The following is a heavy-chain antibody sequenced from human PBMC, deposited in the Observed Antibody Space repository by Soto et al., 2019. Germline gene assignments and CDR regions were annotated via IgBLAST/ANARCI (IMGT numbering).Heavy chain of an antibody. CDR1: GFTFSSYW. V-gene: IGHV3-23*05. CDR2: FDSNGSST. D-gene: IGHD3-22*01. J-gene: IGHJ4*02. CDR3: AKRYYDSSARYFDY. Sequence: GGSLRLSCAASGFTFSSYWMHWVRQAPGKGLEWVSTFDSNGSSTYYADSVKGRFTISRDNSKNTLYLQMNSLRAEDTAVYYCAKRYYDSSARYFDYWGQGTLVTVSS.